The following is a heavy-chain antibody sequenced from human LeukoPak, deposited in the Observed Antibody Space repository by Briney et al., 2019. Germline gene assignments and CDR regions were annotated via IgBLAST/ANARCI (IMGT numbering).Heavy chain of an antibody. CDR2: IDPSDSHT. J-gene: IGHJ3*02. D-gene: IGHD3-22*01. CDR1: GYSFTNYW. V-gene: IGHV5-10-1*01. Sequence: LGESLKISCKGSGYSFTNYWIGWVRQMPGKGLEWMGRIDPSDSHTNYSPSFQGHVTISGDKSISTAYLQWSSLKASDTAMYYCARQYHYDSSGYPYAFEIWGPGTLVTVSS. CDR3: ARQYHYDSSGYPYAFEI.